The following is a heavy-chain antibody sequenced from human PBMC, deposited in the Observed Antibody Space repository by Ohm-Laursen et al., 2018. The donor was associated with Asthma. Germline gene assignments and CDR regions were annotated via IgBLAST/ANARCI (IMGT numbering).Heavy chain of an antibody. CDR1: EFTFSLYS. CDR2: ISYDGINK. V-gene: IGHV3-30*18. J-gene: IGHJ4*02. CDR3: AKDPRLLEWSQGGFDY. Sequence: SLRLSCAASEFTFSLYSMNWVRQAPGKGLEWVAVISYDGINKDYADSMKGRFTISRDNSKNTLYLEMNSLRVEDTAVYYCAKDPRLLEWSQGGFDYWGQGTLVTVSS. D-gene: IGHD3-3*01.